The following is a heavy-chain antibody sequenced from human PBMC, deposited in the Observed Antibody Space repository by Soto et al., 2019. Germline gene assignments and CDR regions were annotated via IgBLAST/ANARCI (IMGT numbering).Heavy chain of an antibody. CDR3: ARHPGYYDILTGYTTYYFDY. V-gene: IGHV4-59*08. D-gene: IGHD3-9*01. CDR2: IYYRGNT. CDR1: GGSIGTYY. J-gene: IGHJ4*02. Sequence: QVQLQESGPGLVKPSETLSLTCTVSGGSIGTYYWSWIRQPPGKGLEWIGYIYYRGNTNYNPSLKRRVTIPLDTAKNQFSLKLSSVPAADTAVYYCARHPGYYDILTGYTTYYFDYWGQGILVTVSS.